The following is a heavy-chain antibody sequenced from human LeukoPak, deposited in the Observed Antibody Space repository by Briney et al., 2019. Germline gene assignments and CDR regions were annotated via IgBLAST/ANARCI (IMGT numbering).Heavy chain of an antibody. Sequence: GASVTVSCKASGYTFTSYAMHWVRQAPGQRLEWMGWINAGNGNTKYSQKFQGRVTITRDTSASTAYMELSSLRSEDTAVYYCARERRYCSGGSCYSGGYNWFDPWGQGTLVTVSS. J-gene: IGHJ5*02. V-gene: IGHV1-3*01. CDR2: INAGNGNT. CDR3: ARERRYCSGGSCYSGGYNWFDP. CDR1: GYTFTSYA. D-gene: IGHD2-15*01.